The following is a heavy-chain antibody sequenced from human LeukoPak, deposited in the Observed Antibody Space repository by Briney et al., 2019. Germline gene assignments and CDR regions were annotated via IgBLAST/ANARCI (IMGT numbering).Heavy chain of an antibody. CDR2: IHYDGSEK. Sequence: GGSLRLSCAASGFSLIKSDMHWVRQAPGKGLEWVAFIHYDGSEKHYADSLKGRFTISRDNYKNTLYLQMNSLGGEDTAVYHCARNRVGFYYADAFDLWGQGTMVTVSS. D-gene: IGHD5-24*01. CDR1: GFSLIKSD. V-gene: IGHV3-30*02. CDR3: ARNRVGFYYADAFDL. J-gene: IGHJ3*01.